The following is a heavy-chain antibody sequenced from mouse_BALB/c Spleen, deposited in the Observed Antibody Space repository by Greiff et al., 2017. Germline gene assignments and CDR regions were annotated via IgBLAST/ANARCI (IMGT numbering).Heavy chain of an antibody. CDR3: AKTYDYDGYAMDY. D-gene: IGHD2-4*01. Sequence: VQRVESGPSLVQPSQSLSITCTVSGFSLTSYGVHWVRQSPGKGLEWLGVIWRGGSTDYNAAFMSRLSITKDNSKSQVFFKMNSLQADDTAIYYCAKTYDYDGYAMDYWGQGTSVTVSS. CDR1: GFSLTSYG. J-gene: IGHJ4*01. V-gene: IGHV2-5-1*01. CDR2: IWRGGST.